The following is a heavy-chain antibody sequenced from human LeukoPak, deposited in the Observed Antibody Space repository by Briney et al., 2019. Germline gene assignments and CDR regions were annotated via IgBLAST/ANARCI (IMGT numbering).Heavy chain of an antibody. CDR1: GYTFTSYY. J-gene: IGHJ4*02. V-gene: IGHV1-46*01. Sequence: GASVKVSCEASGYTFTSYYMHWVRQASGQGLEWMGIINPSGGSTSYAQKFQGRVTMTRDTSTSTVYMELSSLRSEDTAVYYCARDSSMTTVTQTLDYWGQGTLVTVSS. D-gene: IGHD4-11*01. CDR2: INPSGGST. CDR3: ARDSSMTTVTQTLDY.